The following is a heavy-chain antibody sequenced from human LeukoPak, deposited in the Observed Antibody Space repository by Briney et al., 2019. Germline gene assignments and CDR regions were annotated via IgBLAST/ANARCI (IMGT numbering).Heavy chain of an antibody. CDR1: GYTFTGYY. D-gene: IGHD3-3*01. CDR3: ASPPFYDFWSGSFGHYYMDV. V-gene: IGHV1-2*02. J-gene: IGHJ6*03. Sequence: ASVKVSCKASGYTFTGYYMHWVRQAPGQGLEWMGWINPNSGGTNYAQKFQGRVTMTRDTSISTAYMELSRLRSEDTAVYYCASPPFYDFWSGSFGHYYMDVWGKGTTVTVSS. CDR2: INPNSGGT.